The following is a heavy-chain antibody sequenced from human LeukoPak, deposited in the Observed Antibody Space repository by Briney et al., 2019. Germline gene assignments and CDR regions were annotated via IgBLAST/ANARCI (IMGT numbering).Heavy chain of an antibody. D-gene: IGHD3-9*01. CDR2: INPNSGGT. V-gene: IGHV1-2*02. CDR1: GYTFTGYY. Sequence: ASVKVSCKASGYTFTGYYMHWVRQAPGQGLEWMGWINPNSGGTNYAQKFQGRVTMTRDTSISTAYMELSRLRSDDTAVYYCARSPHILTGENFDYWGQGTLVAVSS. CDR3: ARSPHILTGENFDY. J-gene: IGHJ4*02.